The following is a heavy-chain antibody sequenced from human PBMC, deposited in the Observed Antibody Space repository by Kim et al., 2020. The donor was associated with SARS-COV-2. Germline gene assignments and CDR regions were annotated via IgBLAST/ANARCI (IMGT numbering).Heavy chain of an antibody. D-gene: IGHD3-10*01. V-gene: IGHV4-39*01. Sequence: NPSLKSRVTITTHTSHNQFSLSLNSATAADTAMYYCARLVYAGSYYECFDYWGQGTLVTVSS. CDR3: ARLVYAGSYYECFDY. J-gene: IGHJ4*02.